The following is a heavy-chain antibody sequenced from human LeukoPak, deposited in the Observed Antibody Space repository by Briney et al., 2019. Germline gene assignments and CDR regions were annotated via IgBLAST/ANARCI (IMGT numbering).Heavy chain of an antibody. CDR2: IYSRGST. Sequence: GGSLRLSCAASGFTVSSNYMSWVRQAPGKGLEWVSVIYSRGSTYYADSVKGRFTISRDNSKNTLYLQMNSLRAEDTAVYYCARLCIGTQLWQHAIDYWGQGTLVTVSS. V-gene: IGHV3-53*01. D-gene: IGHD5-18*01. CDR1: GFTVSSNY. CDR3: ARLCIGTQLWQHAIDY. J-gene: IGHJ4*02.